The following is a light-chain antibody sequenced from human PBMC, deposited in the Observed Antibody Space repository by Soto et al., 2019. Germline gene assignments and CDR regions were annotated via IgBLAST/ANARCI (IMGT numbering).Light chain of an antibody. Sequence: ESVLTQSPGTLSLSPGERGTLSCRASQSVSSSYLAWYQQKPGQAPRLLIYGASSRATGIPDRFSGSGSGTDFTLTISRLEPEDFAVYYCQQYGSSPPITFGQGTRLEI. V-gene: IGKV3-20*01. CDR1: QSVSSSY. CDR2: GAS. J-gene: IGKJ5*01. CDR3: QQYGSSPPIT.